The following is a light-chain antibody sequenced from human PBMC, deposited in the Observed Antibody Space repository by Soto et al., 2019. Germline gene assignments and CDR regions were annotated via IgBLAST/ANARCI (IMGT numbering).Light chain of an antibody. V-gene: IGKV3-20*01. CDR3: QQYVNAPVT. CDR1: QRVNSSY. Sequence: EIVLPQSPDPLYLSPGEGATLSCRASQRVNSSYLAWYQQQPGQAPRLLTSGASDRATGVPARVSGSGYGTDFTLTISRLEPEDFAVYYCQQYVNAPVTFGQGTKLQSK. J-gene: IGKJ2*01. CDR2: GAS.